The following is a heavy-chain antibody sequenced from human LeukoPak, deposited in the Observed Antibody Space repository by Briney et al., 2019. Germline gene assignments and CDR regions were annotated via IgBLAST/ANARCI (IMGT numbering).Heavy chain of an antibody. V-gene: IGHV3-7*01. CDR1: GFTFSSCW. D-gene: IGHD3-16*02. J-gene: IGHJ5*02. CDR2: IKEDGSEK. CDR3: ARVYYDYIWGSYRPNFFDP. Sequence: GGSLRLSCAASGFTFSSCWMSWIRQAPGKGLEWVANIKEDGSEKYYVDSVKGRFTISRDNAKNSLYLQMNSLRAEDTAVYYCARVYYDYIWGSYRPNFFDPWGQGTLVTVSS.